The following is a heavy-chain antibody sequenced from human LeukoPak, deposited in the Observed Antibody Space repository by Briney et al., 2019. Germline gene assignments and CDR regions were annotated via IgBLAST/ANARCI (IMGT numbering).Heavy chain of an antibody. V-gene: IGHV3-33*01. Sequence: GGSLRLSCAASGFTFSNYGLHWVRQAPGKGLEWVAVIWYDGNNKNYADSVKGRFTISRDNSKNTLYLQMNSLRAEDTAVYYCARNYGSGRGSDALDIWGQGTMVTVSS. CDR2: IWYDGNNK. CDR1: GFTFSNYG. D-gene: IGHD3-10*01. J-gene: IGHJ3*02. CDR3: ARNYGSGRGSDALDI.